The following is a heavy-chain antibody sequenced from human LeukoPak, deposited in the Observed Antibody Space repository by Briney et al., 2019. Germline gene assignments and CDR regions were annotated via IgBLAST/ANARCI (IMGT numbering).Heavy chain of an antibody. D-gene: IGHD3-3*01. CDR3: ARSAVRDYDFWSGYSIYYYYMDV. CDR1: GDSVSSNSAA. J-gene: IGHJ6*03. V-gene: IGHV6-1*01. CDR2: TYYRSKWYN. Sequence: SQTLSLTCAISGDSVSSNSAAWNWIRQSPSRGLEWLGRTYYRSKWYNDYAVSVKSRITINPDTSKNQFSLQLNSVTPEDTAVYYCARSAVRDYDFWSGYSIYYYYMDVWGKGTTVTVFS.